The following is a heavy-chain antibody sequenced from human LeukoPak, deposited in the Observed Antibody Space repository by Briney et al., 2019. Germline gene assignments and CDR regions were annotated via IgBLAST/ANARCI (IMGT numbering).Heavy chain of an antibody. CDR2: IYYSGST. D-gene: IGHD3-9*01. J-gene: IGHJ4*02. CDR1: GGSTSSYY. Sequence: SETLSLTCTVSGGSTSSYYWSWIRQPPGKGLEWIGYIYYSGSTNYNPSLKSRVTISVDTSKNQFSLKLSSVTAADTAVYYCARVRTDYDILTGYSPSYYFDYWGQGTLVTVSS. CDR3: ARVRTDYDILTGYSPSYYFDY. V-gene: IGHV4-59*01.